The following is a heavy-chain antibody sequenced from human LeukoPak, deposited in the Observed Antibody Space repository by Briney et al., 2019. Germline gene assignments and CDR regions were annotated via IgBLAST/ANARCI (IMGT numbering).Heavy chain of an antibody. D-gene: IGHD3-22*01. CDR2: IIPIFGTA. CDR3: ARGHYDSSGYYPFDY. CDR1: GGTFSSYA. Sequence: GASVKVSCKASGGTFSSYAISWVRQAPGRGLEWMGGIIPIFGTANYAQKFQGRVTITADESTSTAYMELSSLRSEDTAVYYCARGHYDSSGYYPFDYWGQGTLVTVSS. J-gene: IGHJ4*02. V-gene: IGHV1-69*13.